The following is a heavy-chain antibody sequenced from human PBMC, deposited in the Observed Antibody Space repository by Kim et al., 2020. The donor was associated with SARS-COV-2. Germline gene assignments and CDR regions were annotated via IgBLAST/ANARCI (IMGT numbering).Heavy chain of an antibody. J-gene: IGHJ3*02. V-gene: IGHV1-69*04. Sequence: SVKVSCKASGGTFSSYAISWVRQAPGQGLEWMGRIIPILGIANYAQKFQGRVTITADKSTSTAYMELSSLRSEDTAVYYCARVRADTGDAFDIWGQGTMVTVSS. CDR1: GGTFSSYA. CDR3: ARVRADTGDAFDI. CDR2: IIPILGIA.